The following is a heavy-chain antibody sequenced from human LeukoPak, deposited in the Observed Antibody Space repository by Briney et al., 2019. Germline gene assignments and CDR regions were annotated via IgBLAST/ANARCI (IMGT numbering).Heavy chain of an antibody. Sequence: SETLSLTCTVSGDFISRGRYYWAWIRHSPGKGPEDLGSVFHSGSTYHNPSLRSRVTISVDTSKNQFSLKLSSVTAADTAVYYCARHPDYDSSGYPYYFDYWGQGTLVTVSS. V-gene: IGHV4-39*01. CDR1: GDFISRGRYY. CDR3: ARHPDYDSSGYPYYFDY. D-gene: IGHD3-22*01. J-gene: IGHJ4*02. CDR2: VFHSGST.